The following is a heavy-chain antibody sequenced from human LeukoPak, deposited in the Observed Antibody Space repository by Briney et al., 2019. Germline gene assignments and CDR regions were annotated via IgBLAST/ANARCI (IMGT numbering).Heavy chain of an antibody. CDR3: ARTPYDYGDYADAFDI. Sequence: SVKVSCKASGGTFSSYTISWVRQAPGQGLEWMGRIIPILGIANYAQKFQGRVTITADKSTSTAYMELSSLRSEDTAVYYCARTPYDYGDYADAFDIWGQGTVVTVSS. CDR2: IIPILGIA. CDR1: GGTFSSYT. D-gene: IGHD4-17*01. V-gene: IGHV1-69*02. J-gene: IGHJ3*02.